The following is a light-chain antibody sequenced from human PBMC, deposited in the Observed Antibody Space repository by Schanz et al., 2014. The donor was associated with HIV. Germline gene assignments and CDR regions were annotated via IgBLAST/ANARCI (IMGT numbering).Light chain of an antibody. J-gene: IGLJ3*02. Sequence: QSALTQPPSASGSPGQSVTISCTGTSADVGGYDYVSWYQQHPGKAPKLMIYDVNMRPSGVPDRFSGSKSGNTASLTVSGLQAEDDADYYCSSHAGSSPYWVFGGGTKLTVL. CDR3: SSHAGSSPYWV. CDR1: SADVGGYDY. V-gene: IGLV2-8*01. CDR2: DVN.